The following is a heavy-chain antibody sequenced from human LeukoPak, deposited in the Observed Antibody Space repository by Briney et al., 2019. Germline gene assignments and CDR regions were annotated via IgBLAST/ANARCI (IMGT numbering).Heavy chain of an antibody. CDR3: ARGFGELSNHFDY. CDR1: GYSISSGYY. CDR2: IYHSGST. V-gene: IGHV4-38-2*02. J-gene: IGHJ4*02. D-gene: IGHD3-10*01. Sequence: SETLSLTCTVSGYSISSGYYWGWIRQPPGKGLEWIGSIYHSGSTYYNPSLKSRVTISVDTSKNQFSLKLSSVTAADTAVYYCARGFGELSNHFDYWGQGTLVTVSS.